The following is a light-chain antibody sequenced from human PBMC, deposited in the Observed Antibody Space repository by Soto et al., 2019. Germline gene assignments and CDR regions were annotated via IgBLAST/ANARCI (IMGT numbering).Light chain of an antibody. V-gene: IGKV1-17*01. Sequence: DIQLTQSPSSLSASVGDRVTITCRASQGIRNDLGWYQQKPGKAPERLIYGASSLQSGVPSRFSGSGAGTEFTRTISSLQPEDFATYYCLQHSTYQWTFGQGTKVEIK. J-gene: IGKJ1*01. CDR1: QGIRND. CDR2: GAS. CDR3: LQHSTYQWT.